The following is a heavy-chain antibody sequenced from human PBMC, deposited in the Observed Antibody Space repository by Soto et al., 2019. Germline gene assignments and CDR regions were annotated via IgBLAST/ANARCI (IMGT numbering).Heavy chain of an antibody. V-gene: IGHV1-18*01. Sequence: QVQLVQSGAEVKKPGASVKVSCKASGYTVTSYGISWVRQAPGQGLEWMGWISAYNGNTNYAQKLQGRVTMTTDTSTSTAYMELRSLRSDDTAVYYCARGSDDYVWGSYRQAGDYFDYWGQGTLVTVSS. D-gene: IGHD3-16*02. J-gene: IGHJ4*02. CDR1: GYTVTSYG. CDR2: ISAYNGNT. CDR3: ARGSDDYVWGSYRQAGDYFDY.